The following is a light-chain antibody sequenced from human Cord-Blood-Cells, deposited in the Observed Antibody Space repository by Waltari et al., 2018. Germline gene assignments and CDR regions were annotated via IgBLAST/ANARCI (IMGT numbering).Light chain of an antibody. J-gene: IGLJ1*01. Sequence: QSALTQPASVSGSPGPSITISCTGTSSDVGGYNYVPWYQHHPGKAPKLMTFDFSSRPSGVSTPVSVSKSGNTASLTISGLQAEDEADYYCSSYTSSSTLYVFGTGTKVTVL. V-gene: IGLV2-14*03. CDR2: DFS. CDR3: SSYTSSSTLYV. CDR1: SSDVGGYNY.